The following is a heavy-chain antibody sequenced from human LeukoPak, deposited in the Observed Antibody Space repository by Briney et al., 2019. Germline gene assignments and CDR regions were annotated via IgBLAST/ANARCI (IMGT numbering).Heavy chain of an antibody. CDR1: GYTFTGYY. Sequence: ASVKVSCKASGYTFTGYYMHWVRQAPGQGLEWMGWINPNSGGTNYAQKFQGRVTMTRDTSISTAYMELSRLRSDHTAVYYCARMRSGSYYFNNYWGQGTLVTVSS. D-gene: IGHD1-26*01. V-gene: IGHV1-2*02. J-gene: IGHJ4*02. CDR3: ARMRSGSYYFNNY. CDR2: INPNSGGT.